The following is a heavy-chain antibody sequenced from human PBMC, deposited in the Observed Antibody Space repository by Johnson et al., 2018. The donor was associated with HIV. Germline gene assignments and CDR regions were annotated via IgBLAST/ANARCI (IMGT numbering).Heavy chain of an antibody. D-gene: IGHD2-21*01. CDR1: GFMFDDYA. CDR2: IYSGGST. V-gene: IGHV3-66*02. CDR3: ARGGGCGGDCYSGYDAFDI. Sequence: VQLVESGGGVERPGESLRLSCVGSGFMFDDYAMSWVRQVPGKGLEWVSVIYSGGSTYYADAVKGRFTISRDNSKNTLYLQMNSLRPYDTAVYYCARGGGCGGDCYSGYDAFDIWGQGTMVTVSS. J-gene: IGHJ3*02.